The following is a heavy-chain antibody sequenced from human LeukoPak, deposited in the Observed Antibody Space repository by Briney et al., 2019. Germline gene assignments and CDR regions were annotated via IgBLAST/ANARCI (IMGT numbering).Heavy chain of an antibody. J-gene: IGHJ6*02. D-gene: IGHD2-2*02. Sequence: SETLSLTCTVSGGSISSSSYYWGWIRQPPGKGLEWIGSIYYSGSTYYNPSLKSRVTISVDTSKNQFSLKLSSVTAADTAVYYCAVVPAAIAPYYYYYGVDVWGQGTTVTVSS. CDR1: GGSISSSSYY. CDR3: AVVPAAIAPYYYYYGVDV. CDR2: IYYSGST. V-gene: IGHV4-39*01.